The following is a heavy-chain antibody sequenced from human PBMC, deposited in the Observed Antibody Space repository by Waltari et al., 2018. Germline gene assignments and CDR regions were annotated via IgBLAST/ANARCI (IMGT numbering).Heavy chain of an antibody. CDR1: GFTFSRFG. D-gene: IGHD2-15*01. J-gene: IGHJ4*02. V-gene: IGHV3-33*01. CDR2: IWHDVSNE. Sequence: QVQLVESGGGVVQPGRSLRLSCAASGFTFSRFGMHWVRQAPGKGLEWVAVIWHDVSNEYYVDSVKGRFTISRDNSKNTLYLQMNSLRAEDSAVYYCASQSTTLFDYWGQGTLVTVSS. CDR3: ASQSTTLFDY.